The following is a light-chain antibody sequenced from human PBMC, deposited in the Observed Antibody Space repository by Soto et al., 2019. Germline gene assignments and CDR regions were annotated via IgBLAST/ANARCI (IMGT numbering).Light chain of an antibody. CDR1: NSDVGGSNY. V-gene: IGLV2-14*01. Sequence: QSVLTQPASVSGSPGQSITISCSGTNSDVGGSNYVSWYQQYPGKAPKLMIYDVSNRPSGVSNRFSGSKSGNTASLTISGLQAEDEADYYCSSYISSSTPHVFGTGTKLTVL. CDR3: SSYISSSTPHV. J-gene: IGLJ1*01. CDR2: DVS.